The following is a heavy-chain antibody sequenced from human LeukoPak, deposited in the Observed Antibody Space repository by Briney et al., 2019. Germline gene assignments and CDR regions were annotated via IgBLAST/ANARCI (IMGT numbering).Heavy chain of an antibody. V-gene: IGHV1-46*01. CDR1: GYTFTSYY. Sequence: ASVKVSCKASGYTFTSYYMHWVRQAPGQGLEWMGIINPSGGRTSYAQKFQGRVTMTRDTSTSTVYMELSSLRSEDTAVYYCARNLDYYDSSGYSYYFDYWGQGTLVTVSS. D-gene: IGHD3-22*01. CDR3: ARNLDYYDSSGYSYYFDY. J-gene: IGHJ4*02. CDR2: INPSGGRT.